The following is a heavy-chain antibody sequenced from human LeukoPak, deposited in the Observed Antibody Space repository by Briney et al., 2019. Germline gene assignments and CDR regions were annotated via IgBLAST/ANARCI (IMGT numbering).Heavy chain of an antibody. V-gene: IGHV4-4*02. CDR3: ARVPGGSSWTYTGFDY. Sequence: SETLSLTCAVSGGSISSSNWWSWVRQPPGKGLEWIGEIYHSGSTNYNPSLKSRVTISVDKSKNQFSLKLSSVTAADTAVYYCARVPGGSSWTYTGFDYWGQGTLVTVSS. CDR1: GGSISSSNW. D-gene: IGHD6-13*01. CDR2: IYHSGST. J-gene: IGHJ4*02.